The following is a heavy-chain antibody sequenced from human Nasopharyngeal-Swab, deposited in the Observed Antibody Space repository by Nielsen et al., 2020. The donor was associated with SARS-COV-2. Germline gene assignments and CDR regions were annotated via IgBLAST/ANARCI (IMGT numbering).Heavy chain of an antibody. CDR2: IYHSGST. V-gene: IGHV4-38-2*02. D-gene: IGHD4-17*01. J-gene: IGHJ6*02. Sequence: SETLSLTCTVSGYSISSGYYWGWIRQPPGKGLEWIGSIYHSGSTYYNPSLKSRVTISVDTSKNQFSLKLSSVTAADTAVYYCAREDYGDYYGMDVWGRGTTVTVSS. CDR3: AREDYGDYYGMDV. CDR1: GYSISSGYY.